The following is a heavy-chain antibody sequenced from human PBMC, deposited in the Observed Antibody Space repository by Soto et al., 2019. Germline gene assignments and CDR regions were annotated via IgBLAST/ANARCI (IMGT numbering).Heavy chain of an antibody. CDR2: IYHSGST. V-gene: IGHV4-34*01. Sequence: SETLSLSYAVYGESFSGYIWTWIRQTPGKGLQWIGEIYHSGSTSYNPSLQSRVTLSVDKSKNEFSLKMSSVTAADTAVYYCTSKFGQLLADAFDIWGQGTMVTVSS. J-gene: IGHJ3*02. CDR3: TSKFGQLLADAFDI. CDR1: GESFSGYI. D-gene: IGHD3-10*01.